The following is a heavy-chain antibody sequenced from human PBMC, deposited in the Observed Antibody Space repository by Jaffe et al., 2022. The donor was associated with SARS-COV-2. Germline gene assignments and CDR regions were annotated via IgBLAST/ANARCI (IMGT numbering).Heavy chain of an antibody. CDR1: GGSISSSNW. CDR2: IFHSGST. V-gene: IGHV4-4*02. CDR3: VRAAGIAVAGDYYGLDV. Sequence: QVQLQVSGPGLVRPSGTLSLTCAVSGGSISSSNWWTWVRQTPGKGLEWIGEIFHSGSTNYNPSVKSRVTISVDKSKDQFSLKMTSVTAADTAIYYCVRAAGIAVAGDYYGLDVWGPGTTVIVSS. J-gene: IGHJ6*02. D-gene: IGHD6-19*01.